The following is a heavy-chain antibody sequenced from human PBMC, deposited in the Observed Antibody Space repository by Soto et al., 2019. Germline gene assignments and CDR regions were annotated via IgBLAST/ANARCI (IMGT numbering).Heavy chain of an antibody. CDR2: IIPIFGTA. CDR1: GGTFSSYA. CDR3: ARLGSSSYYYYYGMDV. D-gene: IGHD6-13*01. J-gene: IGHJ6*02. Sequence: QVQLVQSGAEVKKPESSVKVSCKASGGTFSSYAISWVRQAPGQGLEWMGGIIPIFGTANYAQKFQGRVTITAGKSTSTAYTELSSLRSEDTAVYYCARLGSSSYYYYYGMDVWGQGTTVTVSS. V-gene: IGHV1-69*06.